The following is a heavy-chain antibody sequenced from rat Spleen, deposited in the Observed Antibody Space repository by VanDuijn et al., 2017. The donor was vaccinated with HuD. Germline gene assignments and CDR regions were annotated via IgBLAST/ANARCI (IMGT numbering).Heavy chain of an antibody. CDR2: ISYGGGTT. CDR3: TKGGDPFDY. J-gene: IGHJ2*01. V-gene: IGHV5-20*01. CDR1: GFTYSNYV. Sequence: EVQLVESGGGLVQPGRSLKLSCAASGFTYSNYVMAWVRQAPTKGLEWVASISYGGGTTYYRDSVKGRFTISRDNAKSSLYLQMDSLRSEDTATYYCTKGGDPFDYWGQGVMVTVSS.